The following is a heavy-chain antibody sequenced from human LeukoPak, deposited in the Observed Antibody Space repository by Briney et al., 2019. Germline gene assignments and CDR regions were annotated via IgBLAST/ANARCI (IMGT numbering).Heavy chain of an antibody. CDR2: ISYDGSNK. V-gene: IGHV3-30*18. CDR1: GFTFSSYG. J-gene: IGHJ4*02. Sequence: GRSLRLSCAASGFTFSSYGMHWVRQAPGKGLEWVAVISYDGSNKYYADSVKGRFTISRDNSKNTLYLQMNSLRAEDTAVYYCAKDQKWGPADYYFDSWGQGTLVTVSS. CDR3: AKDQKWGPADYYFDS. D-gene: IGHD2-2*01.